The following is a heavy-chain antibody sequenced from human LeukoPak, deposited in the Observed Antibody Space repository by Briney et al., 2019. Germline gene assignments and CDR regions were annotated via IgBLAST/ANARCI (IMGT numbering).Heavy chain of an antibody. CDR3: ARAFYPGYYSYMAV. CDR1: GGSISPYY. J-gene: IGHJ6*03. V-gene: IGHV4-59*01. CDR2: IYYSGST. D-gene: IGHD3-3*02. Sequence: SETLSLTCTVSGGSISPYYWSWIRQPPGKGLEWIGFIYYSGSTNYNPSLKSRVTISVDTSKNQFSLKLSSVTAADTAVYYCARAFYPGYYSYMAVWGKGTTVTVSS.